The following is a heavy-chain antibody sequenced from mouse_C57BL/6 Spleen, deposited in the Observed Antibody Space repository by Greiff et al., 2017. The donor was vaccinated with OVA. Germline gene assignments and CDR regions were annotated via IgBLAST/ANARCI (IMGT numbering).Heavy chain of an antibody. D-gene: IGHD1-1*01. CDR1: GYTFTSYW. CDR3: AITTVVARMDY. J-gene: IGHJ4*01. V-gene: IGHV1-50*01. Sequence: QVQLKQPGAELVKPGASVKLSCKASGYTFTSYWMQWVKQRPGQGLEWIGEIDPSDSYTNYNQKFKGKATLTVDTSSSTAYMQLSSLTSEDSAVYYCAITTVVARMDYWGQGTSVTVSS. CDR2: IDPSDSYT.